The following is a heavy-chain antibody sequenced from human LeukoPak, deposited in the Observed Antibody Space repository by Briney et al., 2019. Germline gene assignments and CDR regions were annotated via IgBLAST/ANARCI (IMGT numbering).Heavy chain of an antibody. V-gene: IGHV5-51*01. CDR3: ARQQLWFGELLDPFDY. J-gene: IGHJ4*02. CDR1: GYSFTSYW. Sequence: GESLKISCKGSGYSFTSYWIGWVRQMPGKGLEWRGIIYPGDSDTRYSPSFQGQVTISADKSISTAYLQWSSLKASDTAMYYCARQQLWFGELLDPFDYWGQGTLVTVSS. D-gene: IGHD3-10*01. CDR2: IYPGDSDT.